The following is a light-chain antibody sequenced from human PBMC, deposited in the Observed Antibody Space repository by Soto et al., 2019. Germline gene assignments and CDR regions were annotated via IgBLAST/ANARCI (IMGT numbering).Light chain of an antibody. V-gene: IGLV2-14*01. J-gene: IGLJ3*02. CDR1: SSDVGGYNY. CDR2: EVS. CDR3: SSYTSSSTRV. Sequence: QSALTQPASVSESPGQSITISCTGTSSDVGGYNYVSWYQQHPGKAPKLMIYEVSNRPPGVSNRFSGSKSGNTASLTISGLQAEDEADYYCSSYTSSSTRVFGVGTKLTV.